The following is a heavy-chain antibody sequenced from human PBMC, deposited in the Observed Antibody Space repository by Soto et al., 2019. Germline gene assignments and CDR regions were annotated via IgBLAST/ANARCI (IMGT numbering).Heavy chain of an antibody. CDR3: ARQCRGSYYFDY. V-gene: IGHV3-64*01. CDR2: ISSNGGST. J-gene: IGHJ4*02. D-gene: IGHD6-19*01. Sequence: PGGSLRLSCAASGFTFSSYAMHWVRQAPGKGLEYVSAISSNGGSTYYANSVKGRFTISRDNAKNTLYLQMGSLRAEDMAVYYCARQCRGSYYFDYWGQGNLVTVSS. CDR1: GFTFSSYA.